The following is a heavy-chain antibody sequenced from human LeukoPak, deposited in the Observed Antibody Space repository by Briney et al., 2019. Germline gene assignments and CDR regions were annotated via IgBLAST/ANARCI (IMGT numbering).Heavy chain of an antibody. Sequence: ASVKVSCKASKYTFTAYYVRWVRQAPGQGLEWMGWINPYSGDTNHAQKFQGRVTMTRDTSISTAYMEPSRLTSDDTAVYYCARAPDNRAGGYFDYWGQGTLVTVSS. CDR3: ARAPDNRAGGYFDY. V-gene: IGHV1-2*02. CDR2: INPYSGDT. D-gene: IGHD5-24*01. CDR1: KYTFTAYY. J-gene: IGHJ4*02.